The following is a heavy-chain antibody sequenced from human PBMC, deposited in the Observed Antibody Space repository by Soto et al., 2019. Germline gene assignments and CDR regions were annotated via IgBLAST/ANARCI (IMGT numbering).Heavy chain of an antibody. CDR3: TTLAFWGKYSSTLGNS. CDR1: GFTFSNAW. V-gene: IGHV3-15*07. J-gene: IGHJ1*01. D-gene: IGHD6-13*01. Sequence: EVQLVESGGGLVKPGGSLRLSCAASGFTFSNAWMNWVRQAPGKGLEWVGRIKSKTDGGTTDYAAPVKGRFTISRDDSKDSLYLEMIRLKTADTAVYYCTTLAFWGKYSSTLGNSWSQGTLVTVSS. CDR2: IKSKTDGGTT.